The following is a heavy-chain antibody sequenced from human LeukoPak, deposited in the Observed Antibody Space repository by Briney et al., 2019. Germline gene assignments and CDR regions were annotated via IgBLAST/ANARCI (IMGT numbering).Heavy chain of an antibody. V-gene: IGHV3-21*01. CDR2: ISSSSSYI. CDR1: GFTFSSYS. CDR3: ARVFGNWGYFDY. Sequence: GGSLRLSCAASGFTFSSYSMNWVRQAPGKGLEWVSSISSSSSYIYYADSVKGRFTISRDNAKNSLYLQMNSLRAEDTAVYYCARVFGNWGYFDYWGQGTLVTVSS. J-gene: IGHJ4*02. D-gene: IGHD7-27*01.